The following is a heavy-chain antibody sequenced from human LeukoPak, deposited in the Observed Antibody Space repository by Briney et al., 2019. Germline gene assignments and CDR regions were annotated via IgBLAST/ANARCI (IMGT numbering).Heavy chain of an antibody. CDR2: IRYSANT. J-gene: IGHJ4*02. D-gene: IGHD3-10*01. CDR3: VAEEYGTGSYYKSAF. CDR1: GGSTSSSDYY. Sequence: SETLSLTCTVSGGSTSSSDYYWGWIRQPPDEGLERNASIRYSANTYYNPSLKSRVTISVDTSKNQFSLKLNSVTAADTAVYYCVAEEYGTGSYYKSAFWGKGALVTVSS. V-gene: IGHV4-39*01.